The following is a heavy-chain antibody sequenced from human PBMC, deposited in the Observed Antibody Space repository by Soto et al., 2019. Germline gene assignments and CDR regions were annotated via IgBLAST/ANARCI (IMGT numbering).Heavy chain of an antibody. D-gene: IGHD2-2*01. CDR1: DSSISPYY. CDR3: AREKDFILGCYAFGY. V-gene: IGHV4-59*01. Sequence: SETMSLTCSVSDSSISPYYWTWFRQAPGKGLEWIGHLLYRGTATYNPALQGRVTISLDTSKKQVSLQLSSVIAADTAVYYCAREKDFILGCYAFGYWGPGTLVTVSS. J-gene: IGHJ4*02. CDR2: LLYRGTA.